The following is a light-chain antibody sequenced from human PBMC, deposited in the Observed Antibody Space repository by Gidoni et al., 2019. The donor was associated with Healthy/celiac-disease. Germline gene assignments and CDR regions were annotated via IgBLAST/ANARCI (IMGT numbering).Light chain of an antibody. J-gene: IGKJ2*01. CDR2: WAS. Sequence: DIVMTQSPDSLAVYLGERATINCKSSQSVLYSTNNKNYLAWYQQKPGQPPKLLIYWASTRESGVPDRFSGSGSGTDFTLTISSLQAEDVAVYYCQQYYSTPQGTFGQGTKLEIK. V-gene: IGKV4-1*01. CDR1: QSVLYSTNNKNY. CDR3: QQYYSTPQGT.